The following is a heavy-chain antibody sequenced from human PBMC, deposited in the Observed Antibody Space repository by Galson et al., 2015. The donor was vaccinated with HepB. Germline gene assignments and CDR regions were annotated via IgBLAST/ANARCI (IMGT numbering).Heavy chain of an antibody. J-gene: IGHJ6*03. CDR1: GFTFSSYG. D-gene: IGHD6-13*01. CDR2: ISYDGSNK. CDR3: AKDGTGYSSSWFPLYYYYYYMDV. Sequence: SLRLSCAASGFTFSSYGMHWVRQAPGKGLEWVAVISYDGSNKYYADSVKGRFTISRDNSKNTLYLQMNSLRAEDTAVYYCAKDGTGYSSSWFPLYYYYYYMDVWGKGTTVTVSS. V-gene: IGHV3-30*18.